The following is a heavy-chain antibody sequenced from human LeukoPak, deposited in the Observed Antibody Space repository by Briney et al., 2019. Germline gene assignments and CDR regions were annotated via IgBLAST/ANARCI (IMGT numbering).Heavy chain of an antibody. Sequence: GGSLRPPCAASGFTFSSFWMSWVRQAPGKGLAWVANIKQDGSEKYFVDSVKGRFTISRDNAKNSLYLQMSSLRAEDTAVYYCARGGSRHPSPEDYWGRGTLVTVTS. CDR1: GFTFSSFW. V-gene: IGHV3-7*03. D-gene: IGHD1-1*01. CDR3: ARGGSRHPSPEDY. CDR2: IKQDGSEK. J-gene: IGHJ4*02.